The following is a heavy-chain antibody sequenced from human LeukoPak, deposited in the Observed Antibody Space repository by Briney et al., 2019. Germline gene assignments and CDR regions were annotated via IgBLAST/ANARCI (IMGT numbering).Heavy chain of an antibody. V-gene: IGHV1-2*02. CDR2: INPNSGGT. CDR1: GYTFTGYY. CDR3: ASRYCSGGSCYDGVVY. J-gene: IGHJ4*02. D-gene: IGHD2-15*01. Sequence: VASVKASCKASGYTFTGYYMHWVRQAPGQGLEWMGWINPNSGGTNYAQEFQGRVTMTRDTSISTAYMELSRLRSDDTAVYYCASRYCSGGSCYDGVVYWGQGTLVTVSS.